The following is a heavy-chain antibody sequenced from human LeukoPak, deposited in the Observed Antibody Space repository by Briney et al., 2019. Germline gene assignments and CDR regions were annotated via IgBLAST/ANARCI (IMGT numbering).Heavy chain of an antibody. CDR3: ALLTTVAGLFDY. V-gene: IGHV2-5*02. D-gene: IGHD4-11*01. J-gene: IGHJ4*02. Sequence: SGPTPVKPTQTLTLTCTFSGFSLSTSGVGVGWIRQPPGKALEWLALIYWDDDKRYSPSLKSRLTITKDTSKNQVVLTMTNMDPVDTATYYCALLTTVAGLFDYWGQGTLVTVSS. CDR2: IYWDDDK. CDR1: GFSLSTSGVG.